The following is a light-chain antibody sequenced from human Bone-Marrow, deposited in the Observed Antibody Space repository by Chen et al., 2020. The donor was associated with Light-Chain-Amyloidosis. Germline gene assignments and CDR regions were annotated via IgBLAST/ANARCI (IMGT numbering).Light chain of an antibody. CDR1: SGDVGTYNY. CDR3: SSFTSSSSYV. J-gene: IGLJ1*01. Sequence: QSALTQPTSVSGSPGQSITISCTGTSGDVGTYNYVSWYQQHPGKSPKVMIYAVSNRPSGVSTRFSGSKSGNTASLTISGLQAEDEADYYCSSFTSSSSYVFGPGTKVTVL. CDR2: AVS. V-gene: IGLV2-14*01.